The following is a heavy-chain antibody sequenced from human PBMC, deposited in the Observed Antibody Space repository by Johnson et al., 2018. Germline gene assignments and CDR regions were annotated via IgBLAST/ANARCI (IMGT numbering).Heavy chain of an antibody. Sequence: VQLVESGAEVKKPGASVKVSCKASGYTFTSYDINWVRQATGQGLEWMGWMNPNSGNTGYAQKFQGRVTMTRNTSISTAYMEVSSLRSEDTAVYYCARAYCSSTSCYYYYGMDVWGQGTTVTVSS. CDR3: ARAYCSSTSCYYYYGMDV. D-gene: IGHD2-2*01. V-gene: IGHV1-8*01. CDR2: MNPNSGNT. CDR1: GYTFTSYD. J-gene: IGHJ6*02.